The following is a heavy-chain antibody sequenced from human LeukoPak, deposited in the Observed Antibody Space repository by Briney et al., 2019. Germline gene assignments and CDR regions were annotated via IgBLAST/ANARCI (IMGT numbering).Heavy chain of an antibody. D-gene: IGHD7-27*01. V-gene: IGHV4-61*02. J-gene: IGHJ1*01. CDR3: ARDVTWGYFQH. CDR2: IYTSGST. Sequence: PSQTLSLTCTVSGGSISSGSYYWSWIRQPAGKGLEWIGRIYTSGSTNYNPSLKSRVTISVDTSKNQFSLKLSSVTAADTAVYYCARDVTWGYFQHWGQGTLVTVSS. CDR1: GGSISSGSYY.